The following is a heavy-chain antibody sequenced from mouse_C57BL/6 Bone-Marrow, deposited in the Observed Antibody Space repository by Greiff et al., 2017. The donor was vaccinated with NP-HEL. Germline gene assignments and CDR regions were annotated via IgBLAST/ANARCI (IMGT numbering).Heavy chain of an antibody. J-gene: IGHJ4*01. CDR1: GYTFTSYW. CDR3: ASWEGFITTVDGYAMDY. Sequence: QVQLQQPGAELVKPGASVKLSCKASGYTFTSYWMQWVKQRPGQGLEWIGEIDPSDSYTNYNQKFKGKATLTVDTSSSTAYMQLSSLSSEYSAVYYCASWEGFITTVDGYAMDYWGQGTSVTVSS. CDR2: IDPSDSYT. D-gene: IGHD1-1*01. V-gene: IGHV1-50*01.